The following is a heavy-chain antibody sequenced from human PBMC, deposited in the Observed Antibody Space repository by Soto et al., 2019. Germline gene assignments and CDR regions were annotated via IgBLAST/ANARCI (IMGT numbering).Heavy chain of an antibody. CDR1: GFTFDDYA. V-gene: IGHV3-9*01. J-gene: IGHJ6*02. CDR3: AKISRDYYGMDV. CDR2: ISWNSGSI. Sequence: EVQLVESGGGLVQPGRSLRLSCAASGFTFDDYAMHWVRKAPGKGLEWVSGISWNSGSIGYADSVKGRFTISRDNAKNSLYLQMNSLRAEDTALYYCAKISRDYYGMDVWGQGTTVTVSS.